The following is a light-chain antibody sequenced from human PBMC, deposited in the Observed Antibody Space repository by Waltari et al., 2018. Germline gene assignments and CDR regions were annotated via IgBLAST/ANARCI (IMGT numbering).Light chain of an antibody. CDR2: KIN. Sequence: QSVLTQPPSASGTPGQKVTISCSGGSSNIGGHYVYWYQQLPGTAPKLLTYKINRRPSGVPDRFSGSESGTSASLAISGLRSEDEGHYYCAAWDDSLSNFVFGTGTKVTVL. CDR3: AAWDDSLSNFV. CDR1: SSNIGGHY. V-gene: IGLV1-47*01. J-gene: IGLJ1*01.